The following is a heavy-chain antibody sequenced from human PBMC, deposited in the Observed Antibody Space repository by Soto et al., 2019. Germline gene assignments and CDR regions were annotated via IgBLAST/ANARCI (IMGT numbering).Heavy chain of an antibody. V-gene: IGHV3-30*18. Sequence: GGSLRLSCAASGFTFSSYGMHWVRQAPGKGLEWVAVISYDGSNKYYADSVKGRFTISRDNSKNTLYLQMNSLRAEDTAVYYCAKDRAIVVVLTHYYGMDVWGQGTTVTVSS. J-gene: IGHJ6*02. CDR3: AKDRAIVVVLTHYYGMDV. D-gene: IGHD3-22*01. CDR1: GFTFSSYG. CDR2: ISYDGSNK.